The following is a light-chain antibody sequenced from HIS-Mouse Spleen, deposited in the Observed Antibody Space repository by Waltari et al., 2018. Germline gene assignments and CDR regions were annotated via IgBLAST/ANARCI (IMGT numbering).Light chain of an antibody. J-gene: IGLJ3*02. CDR1: SSNIGSNY. V-gene: IGLV1-47*01. Sequence: QSVLTQPPSASGTPGQRVTISCSGSSSNIGSNYVYWYQQLPGTAPKLLIYSNNRRPSGVPDRFSGSKSGTSASLAISGLRSEDEADYYCAAWDDSLSGPWVFGGGTKLTVL. CDR2: SNN. CDR3: AAWDDSLSGPWV.